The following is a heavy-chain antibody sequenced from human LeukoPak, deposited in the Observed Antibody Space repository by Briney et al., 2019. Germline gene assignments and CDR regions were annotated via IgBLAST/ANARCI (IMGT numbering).Heavy chain of an antibody. CDR3: ARGGYTGAFDI. J-gene: IGHJ3*02. CDR1: GFTFSSYA. D-gene: IGHD5-18*01. V-gene: IGHV3-23*01. CDR2: LSDSGGNT. Sequence: GGSLRLSCAASGFTFSSYAMSWVRQAPGKGMEWVSALSDSGGNTYYADSVKGRFAISRDSSKNTLYLQMNSLRAEDTAVYYCARGGYTGAFDIWGQGTMVTVSS.